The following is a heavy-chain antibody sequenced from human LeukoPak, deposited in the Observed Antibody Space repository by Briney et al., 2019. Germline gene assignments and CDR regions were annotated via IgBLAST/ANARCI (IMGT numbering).Heavy chain of an antibody. D-gene: IGHD2-2*01. J-gene: IGHJ4*02. CDR3: ARAMPDCSSTSCYSV. Sequence: SETLSLTCTVSGGSISSDGYYWSWIRQPPGKGLEWIGEINHSGSTNYNPSLKSRVTISVDTSKNQFSLKLSSVTAADTAVYYCARAMPDCSSTSCYSVWGQGTLVTVSS. CDR2: INHSGST. V-gene: IGHV4-34*01. CDR1: GGSISSDGYY.